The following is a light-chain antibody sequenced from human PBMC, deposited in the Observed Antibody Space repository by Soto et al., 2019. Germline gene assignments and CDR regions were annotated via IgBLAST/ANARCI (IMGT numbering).Light chain of an antibody. CDR3: QQSYSTPLIT. Sequence: DIQMTQSPSSLSASVGDRVTITCRASQSISSYLNWYQQKPGKAPKLLIYAASSLQSGVPSRFSGSGSGTDLTLTISSLQPEDFATYYCQQSYSTPLITFGQGKRLEIK. J-gene: IGKJ5*01. CDR1: QSISSY. V-gene: IGKV1-39*01. CDR2: AAS.